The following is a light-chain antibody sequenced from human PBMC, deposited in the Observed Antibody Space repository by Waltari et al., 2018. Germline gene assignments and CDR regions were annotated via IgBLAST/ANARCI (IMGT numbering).Light chain of an antibody. J-gene: IGKJ5*01. CDR3: QQSYSSPQIT. Sequence: DIQMTQSPSSLSASVGDRVTITCRASQSIRSYVNWYQQKPGKAPKVLIYAASTLESGVPSRFSGCGSGTDFTLTISSLQPEDFATYYCQQSYSSPQITFGQGTRLEIK. CDR1: QSIRSY. V-gene: IGKV1-39*01. CDR2: AAS.